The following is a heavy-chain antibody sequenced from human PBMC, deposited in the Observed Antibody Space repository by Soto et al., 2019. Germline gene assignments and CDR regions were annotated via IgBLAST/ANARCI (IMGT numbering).Heavy chain of an antibody. CDR1: GFTFSSCA. D-gene: IGHD2-15*01. Sequence: PGGSLRLSCAASGFTFSSCAMSWVRQAPGKGLEWVSAISGSGGSTYYADSVKGRFTISRDNSKNTLYLQMNSLRAEDTAVYYCATQPYCSGGSCYPWNLDYWGQGTLVTVSS. V-gene: IGHV3-23*01. CDR3: ATQPYCSGGSCYPWNLDY. CDR2: ISGSGGST. J-gene: IGHJ4*02.